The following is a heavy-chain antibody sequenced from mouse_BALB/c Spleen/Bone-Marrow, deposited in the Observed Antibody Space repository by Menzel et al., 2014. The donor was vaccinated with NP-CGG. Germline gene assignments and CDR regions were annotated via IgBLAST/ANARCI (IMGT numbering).Heavy chain of an antibody. Sequence: QVQLQQSGAELVKPGASVKLSCKASGYTFTNYYIYWVKQSPGQGLEWIGRINPSSGGTKFNEKFKNKSTLTIDKSSSTVYIQHSSLTTEESAVNYCSRQYDSTPYYAMAYWGQGTPVTVSS. CDR3: SRQYDSTPYYAMAY. J-gene: IGHJ4*01. D-gene: IGHD2-12*01. CDR2: INPSSGGT. CDR1: GYTFTNYY. V-gene: IGHV1-53*01.